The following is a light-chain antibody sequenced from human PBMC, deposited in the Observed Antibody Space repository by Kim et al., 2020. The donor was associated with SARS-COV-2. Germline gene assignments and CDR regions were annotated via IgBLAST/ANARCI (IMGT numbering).Light chain of an antibody. CDR2: GAT. V-gene: IGKV3-15*01. CDR1: RSMRTS. CDR3: QQYNNWPT. J-gene: IGKJ4*01. Sequence: SVLPGERATRSCRASRSMRTSLAWYQRKPGQAPRLRINGATTRATGVPARFSGSGSGTEFTLTVSSLQSEDFAVYYCQQYNNWPTFGGGTKVDIK.